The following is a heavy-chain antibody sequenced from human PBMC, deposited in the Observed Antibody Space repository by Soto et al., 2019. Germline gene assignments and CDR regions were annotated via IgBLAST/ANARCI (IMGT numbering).Heavy chain of an antibody. V-gene: IGHV1-18*01. CDR3: ARGRYGHY. Sequence: QVHLVQSGAEVKKPGASVKVSCKASGYTFTSYGITWVRQAPGQGLEWMGWISAHNGNTDYAQKLEGRVIVTRDTSASTAYMELRSLRSDDTAVYYCARGRYGHYWGQGALVTVSS. CDR1: GYTFTSYG. CDR2: ISAHNGNT. D-gene: IGHD1-1*01. J-gene: IGHJ4*02.